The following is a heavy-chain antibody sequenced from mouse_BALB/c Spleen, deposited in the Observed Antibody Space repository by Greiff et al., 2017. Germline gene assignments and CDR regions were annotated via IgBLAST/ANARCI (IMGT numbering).Heavy chain of an antibody. CDR3: AKKGQLGLHTCCAIDY. J-gene: IGHJ4*01. CDR2: IEPSDSYT. CDR1: GYTFTSYW. D-gene: IGHD3-2*01. Sequence: QVQLQQPGAELVKPGASVKLSCKASGYTFTSYWMHWVKQRPGQGLGWIGEIEPSDSYTNYNQKFKGKATLTVDTSSHTAYMQLSSLTSEDSADYYCAKKGQLGLHTCCAIDYWGQGTSVTVSS. V-gene: IGHV1-69*02.